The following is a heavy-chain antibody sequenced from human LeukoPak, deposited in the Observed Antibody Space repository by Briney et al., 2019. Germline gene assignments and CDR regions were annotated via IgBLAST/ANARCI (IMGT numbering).Heavy chain of an antibody. CDR1: GGSISSYY. V-gene: IGHV4-59*01. CDR2: IYYSGST. Sequence: SETLSLTCTVSGGSISSYYWSWIRQPPGKGLEWIGYIYYSGSTNYNPSLKSRVTISVDTSKNQFSLKLSSVTAADTAVYCCARDRGYSGYDGDYYYYHMDVWGKGTTVTVSS. J-gene: IGHJ6*03. CDR3: ARDRGYSGYDGDYYYYHMDV. D-gene: IGHD5-12*01.